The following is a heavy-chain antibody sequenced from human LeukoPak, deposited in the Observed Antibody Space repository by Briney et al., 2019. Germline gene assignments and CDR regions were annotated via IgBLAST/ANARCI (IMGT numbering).Heavy chain of an antibody. J-gene: IGHJ6*02. D-gene: IGHD2-2*01. Sequence: GGSLRLSCAASGFTFSSYWMSWVRQAPGEGLEWVANIKHDGSEKYYVDSVKGRFTISRDNAKNSLYLQMNSLRAEDTAVYYCARDSAVVPAADPNYYYYGMDVWGQGTTVTVSS. CDR1: GFTFSSYW. CDR3: ARDSAVVPAADPNYYYYGMDV. CDR2: IKHDGSEK. V-gene: IGHV3-7*01.